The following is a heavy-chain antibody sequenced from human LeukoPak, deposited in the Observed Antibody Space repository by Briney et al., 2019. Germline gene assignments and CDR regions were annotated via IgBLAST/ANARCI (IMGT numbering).Heavy chain of an antibody. D-gene: IGHD3-22*01. CDR2: IYYSGST. CDR1: GGSISSGDYY. V-gene: IGHV4-30-4*01. CDR3: ARGTEWYYDSSGYYPSYYFDY. J-gene: IGHJ4*02. Sequence: SETLSLTCTVSGGSISSGDYYWSWIRQPPGKGLEWIGYIYYSGSTYYNPSLKSRVTISVDTSKNQFSLKLSSVTAADTAVYYCARGTEWYYDSSGYYPSYYFDYWGQGTLVTVSS.